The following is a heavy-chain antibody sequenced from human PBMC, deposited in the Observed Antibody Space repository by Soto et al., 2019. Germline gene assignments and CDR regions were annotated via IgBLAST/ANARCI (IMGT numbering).Heavy chain of an antibody. J-gene: IGHJ5*02. Sequence: EVQLLESGGGLVQPGGSLRLSCAASGFTFRSYAMSWVRQAPGKGLEWVSAISGSGGSTYYADSVKGRFTISRDNSKNTLYLQLNSLIAEDKAVYYCAKSCSSTSCYMAKWFDPWVQGTLVTVSS. CDR2: ISGSGGST. CDR1: GFTFRSYA. D-gene: IGHD2-2*02. CDR3: AKSCSSTSCYMAKWFDP. V-gene: IGHV3-23*01.